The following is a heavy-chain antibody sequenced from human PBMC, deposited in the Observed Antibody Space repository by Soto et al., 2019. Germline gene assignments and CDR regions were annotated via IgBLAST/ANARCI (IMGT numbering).Heavy chain of an antibody. CDR3: AKDGSTSYDYYYGMDV. CDR2: MSYDGTNK. V-gene: IGHV3-30*18. Sequence: QVQLVESGGGVVQPGRSLRLSCTASGFTFSNYGMHWVRQAPGKGLEWVAVMSYDGTNKYYADSVKGRFTISRDKSKNTLYLQMNSLSAEDKAVDYCAKDGSTSYDYYYGMDVWGQGTTVTVSS. J-gene: IGHJ6*02. CDR1: GFTFSNYG. D-gene: IGHD2-2*03.